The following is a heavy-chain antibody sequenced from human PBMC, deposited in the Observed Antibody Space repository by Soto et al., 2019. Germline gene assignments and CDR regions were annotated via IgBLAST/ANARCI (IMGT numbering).Heavy chain of an antibody. Sequence: QVQLVQSGAEVKKPGSSVKVSCKASGGTFSSYAISWVRQAPGQGLEWMGGIIPIFGTANYAQKFQGRVTITADESTSTAYMELSSLRSEDTAVYYCARAEMGAIDYYDSSGYGMGVGYWGQGTLVTVSS. V-gene: IGHV1-69*12. J-gene: IGHJ4*02. CDR1: GGTFSSYA. CDR2: IIPIFGTA. D-gene: IGHD3-22*01. CDR3: ARAEMGAIDYYDSSGYGMGVGY.